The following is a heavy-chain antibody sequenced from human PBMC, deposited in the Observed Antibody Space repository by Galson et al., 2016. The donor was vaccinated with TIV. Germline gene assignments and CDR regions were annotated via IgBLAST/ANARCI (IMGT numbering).Heavy chain of an antibody. J-gene: IGHJ4*02. CDR3: AKDSQWIPSSLDY. D-gene: IGHD5-18*01. Sequence: SLRISCAASGFRFNSYAMNWVRQAPGKGLEWVSSIGGTGGSTYYADSVKGRFTISRDSYKDTVYLQMNSLRAEDTAIYFCAKDSQWIPSSLDYWGQGILVTVSS. CDR2: IGGTGGST. V-gene: IGHV3-23*01. CDR1: GFRFNSYA.